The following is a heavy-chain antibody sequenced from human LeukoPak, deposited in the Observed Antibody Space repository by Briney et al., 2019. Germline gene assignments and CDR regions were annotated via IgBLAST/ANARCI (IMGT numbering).Heavy chain of an antibody. CDR2: IIPIFGTA. D-gene: IGHD1-26*01. CDR3: ASMRSRELYYYYMDV. CDR1: GGTFSSYA. V-gene: IGHV1-69*05. Sequence: GASVKVSCKASGGTFSSYAISWVRQAPGQGLEWMGGIIPIFGTANYAQKFQCRVTITTDESTSTAYMELSSLRSEDTAVYYCASMRSRELYYYYMDVWGKGTTVTVSS. J-gene: IGHJ6*03.